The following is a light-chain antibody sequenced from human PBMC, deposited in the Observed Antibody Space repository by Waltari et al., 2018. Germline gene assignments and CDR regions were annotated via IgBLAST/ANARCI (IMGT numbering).Light chain of an antibody. J-gene: IGKJ4*01. CDR1: QSVSSY. V-gene: IGKV3-15*01. Sequence: EIVMTQSPATLSVSTGDRATLSCRASQSVSSYLAWYQQKSGQTPRLLIYVASTRAAGVPARFSGSGSGTEFTLTISSLQSEDFAVYYCQQYNQWPPLTFGGGTKVEIK. CDR3: QQYNQWPPLT. CDR2: VAS.